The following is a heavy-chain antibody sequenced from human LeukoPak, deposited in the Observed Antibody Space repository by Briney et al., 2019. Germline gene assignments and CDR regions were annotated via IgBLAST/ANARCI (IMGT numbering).Heavy chain of an antibody. CDR3: AKSGYNRFDY. V-gene: IGHV3-23*01. D-gene: IGHD5-24*01. Sequence: PGGSLRLSCAASGFTFSSYWMSWVRQAPGKGLEWVSSFSGSGGGTYYADSVKGRFTISRDNSKNTLYLQMNSLRAEDTAVYYCAKSGYNRFDYWGQGTLATVSS. CDR2: FSGSGGGT. J-gene: IGHJ4*02. CDR1: GFTFSSYW.